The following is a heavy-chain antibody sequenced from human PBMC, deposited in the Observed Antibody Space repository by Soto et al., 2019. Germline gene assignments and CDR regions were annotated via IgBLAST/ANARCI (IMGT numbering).Heavy chain of an antibody. CDR2: INAGNGNT. D-gene: IGHD2-2*01. Sequence: ASVKVSCKASGYTFTSYAMHWVRQAPGQRLEWMGWINAGNGNTKYSQKFQGRVTITRDTSASTAYMELSSLRSEDTAVYYCARGTYCSSTSCYGRYYYYYMDVWGKGTTVTVSS. CDR1: GYTFTSYA. J-gene: IGHJ6*03. V-gene: IGHV1-3*01. CDR3: ARGTYCSSTSCYGRYYYYYMDV.